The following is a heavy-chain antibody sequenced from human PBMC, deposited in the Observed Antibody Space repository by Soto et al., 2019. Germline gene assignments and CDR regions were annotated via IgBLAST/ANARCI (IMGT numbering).Heavy chain of an antibody. V-gene: IGHV4-39*01. Sequence: QWQLQESGPGLVKPSGTLSPPCTFSVGSISSSIFYWGGIRKPPGQGLEWLGTIYSLGNTYYTPSLKSRVTISVDKSKSQLFLKLSSVTAPDTAVYYCARQIYDSSGYYYAYWGQGTLVTVSS. CDR2: IYSLGNT. CDR3: ARQIYDSSGYYYAY. D-gene: IGHD3-22*01. CDR1: VGSISSSIFY. J-gene: IGHJ4*02.